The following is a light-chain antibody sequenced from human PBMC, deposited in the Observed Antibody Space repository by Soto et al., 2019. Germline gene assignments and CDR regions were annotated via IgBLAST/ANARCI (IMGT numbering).Light chain of an antibody. CDR2: DAS. CDR1: QSISTW. J-gene: IGKJ1*01. Sequence: DIQMTQTPSTLSASVGDRVTITCRASQSISTWLAWYQQKPGKAPKVVIYDASTLETGVPSRFSGSGSGTEFSLTISSLQPDDFGTYYCQCYSSYPWTFGQGTKVDI. CDR3: QCYSSYPWT. V-gene: IGKV1-5*01.